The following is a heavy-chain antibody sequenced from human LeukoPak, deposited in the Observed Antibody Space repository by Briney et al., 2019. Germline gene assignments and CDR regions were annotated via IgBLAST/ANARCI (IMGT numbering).Heavy chain of an antibody. J-gene: IGHJ4*02. D-gene: IGHD3-16*01. CDR1: GFTFSSYR. V-gene: IGHV3-74*03. CDR2: INTDGRST. CDR3: TRGFWGWEVDY. Sequence: GGSLRLSCEASGFTFSSYRMHWVRQAPGKGLVWVSRINTDGRSTEYADSGRGRFTISRDNAKNTLYLQMNSLRADDTAVYYCTRGFWGWEVDYWGQGVLVTVSS.